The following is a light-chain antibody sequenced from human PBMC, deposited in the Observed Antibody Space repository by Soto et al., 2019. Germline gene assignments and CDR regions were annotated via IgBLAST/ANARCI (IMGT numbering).Light chain of an antibody. CDR1: QGISSY. V-gene: IGKV1-8*01. J-gene: IGKJ1*01. Sequence: AIRMTQSPSSFSASTGDRVTITCRASQGISSYLAWYQQKPGKAPKLLIYKASTLEVGVPSRFSGSGSGTEFTLTISTLQPSDFATYYCQQYNSYPWTFGQGTKV. CDR2: KAS. CDR3: QQYNSYPWT.